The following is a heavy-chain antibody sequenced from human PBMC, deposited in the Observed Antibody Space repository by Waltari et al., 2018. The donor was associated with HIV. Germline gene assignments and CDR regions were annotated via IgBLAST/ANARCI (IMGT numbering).Heavy chain of an antibody. CDR1: GFTFSSSL. CDR3: ARWATRFDP. CDR2: IKSEGSST. Sequence: EVQLVASGGGLVQPGGSLRPSCAASGFTFSSSLMPWVRQAPGKGLVWVARIKSEGSSTSYADSGKGRYTISRDNAKNTLYLQMNSLRAEDTAVYYCARWATRFDPWGQGTLVTVSS. V-gene: IGHV3-74*01. J-gene: IGHJ5*02.